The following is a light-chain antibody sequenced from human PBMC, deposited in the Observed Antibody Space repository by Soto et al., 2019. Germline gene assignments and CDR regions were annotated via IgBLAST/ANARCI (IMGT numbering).Light chain of an antibody. CDR2: DVS. Sequence: QSALTQPASVSGSPGQSITISCTGASSDVGDYNYVSWYQEHPGKAPILMIYDVSNRPSGVSNRFSGSKSGSTASLTISGLQAEDEADDYCSSYTSSTTRVFGTGTKLTVL. J-gene: IGLJ1*01. CDR3: SSYTSSTTRV. V-gene: IGLV2-14*01. CDR1: SSDVGDYNY.